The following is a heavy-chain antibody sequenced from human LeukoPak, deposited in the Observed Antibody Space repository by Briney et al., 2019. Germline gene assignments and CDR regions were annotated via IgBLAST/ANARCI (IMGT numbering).Heavy chain of an antibody. CDR2: IYYNGGT. Sequence: SETLSLTCTVSGGSIRSSTYYWGWIRQPPGKGLEWIGTIYYNGGTYYNPSLKSRVTIFVDTSKNQFSLKLSSVTAADTAVYYCARHDSSGPYNAFDIWGQGTMVIVSS. J-gene: IGHJ3*02. D-gene: IGHD3-22*01. CDR3: ARHDSSGPYNAFDI. CDR1: GGSIRSSTYY. V-gene: IGHV4-39*01.